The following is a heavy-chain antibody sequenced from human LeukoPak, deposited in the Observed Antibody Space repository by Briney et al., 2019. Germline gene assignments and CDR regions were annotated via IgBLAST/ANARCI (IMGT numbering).Heavy chain of an antibody. CDR1: GGSISSGSYY. V-gene: IGHV4-61*02. Sequence: PSQTLSLTCTVSGGSISSGSYYWSWIRQPAGKGLEWIGRIYTSGSTNYNPSLKSRVTISVDRSKNQFSLKLSSVTAADTAVYYCAREVGKYYDILTGYYGAFDIWGQGTMVTVSS. CDR3: AREVGKYYDILTGYYGAFDI. J-gene: IGHJ3*02. D-gene: IGHD3-9*01. CDR2: IYTSGST.